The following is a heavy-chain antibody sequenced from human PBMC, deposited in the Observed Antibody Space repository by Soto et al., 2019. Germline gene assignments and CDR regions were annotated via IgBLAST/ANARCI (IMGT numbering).Heavy chain of an antibody. V-gene: IGHV1-18*01. CDR1: GYTFINHG. J-gene: IGHJ4*02. D-gene: IGHD6-13*01. CDR2: IYPYNGNT. CDR3: ARDLNAAGGGGY. Sequence: QVQLVQSGAEVRKPGASVKVSCKSSGYTFINHGIFWVRQAPGQGLEWMAWIYPYNGNTNYAQKFLRRVTLTTDTFTSTAYRDLRSLTSDDTAIYYCARDLNAAGGGGYWGQGTLVTVSS.